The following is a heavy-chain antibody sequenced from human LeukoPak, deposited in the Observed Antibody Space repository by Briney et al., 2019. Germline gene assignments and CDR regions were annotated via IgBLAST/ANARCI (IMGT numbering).Heavy chain of an antibody. Sequence: GGSLRLSCAASGFTVSSNYMSWVRQAPGKGLEWVSVIYSGGSTYYADSVKGRFTISRDNSKNTLYLQMNSLRAEDTAVYHCARDSLDSSGYSDYWGQGTLVTVSS. CDR1: GFTVSSNY. V-gene: IGHV3-66*01. J-gene: IGHJ4*02. CDR3: ARDSLDSSGYSDY. CDR2: IYSGGST. D-gene: IGHD3-22*01.